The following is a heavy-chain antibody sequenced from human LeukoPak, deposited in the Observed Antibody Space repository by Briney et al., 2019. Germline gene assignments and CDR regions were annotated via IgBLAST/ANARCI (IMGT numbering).Heavy chain of an antibody. V-gene: IGHV3-23*01. CDR3: AKSGGFYSDNSGYYRYFDY. CDR2: ISGSGGST. CDR1: GFTFSSYA. D-gene: IGHD3-22*01. Sequence: PGGSLRLSCAASGFTFSSYAMSWVRQAPGKGLEWVSAISGSGGSTYYADSVKGRFTISRDNSKNTLYLQMNSLRAEDTAVYYCAKSGGFYSDNSGYYRYFDYWGQGTLVTVSS. J-gene: IGHJ4*02.